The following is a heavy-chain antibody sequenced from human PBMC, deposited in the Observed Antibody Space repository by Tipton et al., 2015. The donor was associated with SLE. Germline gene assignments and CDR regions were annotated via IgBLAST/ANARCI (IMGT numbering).Heavy chain of an antibody. J-gene: IGHJ4*02. D-gene: IGHD7-27*01. CDR3: ARDPGDALGY. CDR2: IKQDGSEK. CDR1: GFTFSSYG. V-gene: IGHV3-7*03. Sequence: SLRLSCAASGFTFSSYGMHWVRQAPGKGLEWVANIKQDGSEKYYVDSVKGRFTISRDNAKSSLYLQMNSLRAEDTAVYYCARDPGDALGYWGQGTLVTVSS.